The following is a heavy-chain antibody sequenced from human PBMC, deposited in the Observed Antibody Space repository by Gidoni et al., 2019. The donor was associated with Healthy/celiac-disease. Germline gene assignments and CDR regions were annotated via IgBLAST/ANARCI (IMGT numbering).Heavy chain of an antibody. V-gene: IGHV4-39*01. Sequence: QLQLQASGPRLVKPSETLSLTCTSSGGSISSSSYYWGWIRQPPGKGLEWIGSIYYSGSTYYNPSLKSRVTISVDTSKNQFSLKLSSVTAADTAVYYCARHEDIVATFDYWGQGTLVTVSS. CDR3: ARHEDIVATFDY. CDR2: IYYSGST. D-gene: IGHD5-12*01. CDR1: GGSISSSSYY. J-gene: IGHJ4*02.